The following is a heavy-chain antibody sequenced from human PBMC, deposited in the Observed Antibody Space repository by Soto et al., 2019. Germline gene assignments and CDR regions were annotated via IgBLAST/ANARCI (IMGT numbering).Heavy chain of an antibody. CDR2: MNSDGSTT. CDR3: ATAEVDY. CDR1: GFTFGNSW. V-gene: IGHV3-74*01. Sequence: GGSLRLSCAASGFTFGNSWMHWVRQAPGEGLEWVSRMNSDGSTTNYADSVKGRFTVSRDNAKNTLYLQMNSLRAEDTAVYYCATAEVDYWGPGTLVTVSS. J-gene: IGHJ4*02.